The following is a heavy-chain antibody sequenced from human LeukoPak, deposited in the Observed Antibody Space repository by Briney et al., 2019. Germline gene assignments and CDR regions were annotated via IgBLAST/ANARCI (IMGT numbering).Heavy chain of an antibody. J-gene: IGHJ3*02. D-gene: IGHD3-3*01. CDR1: GFTFSSYS. V-gene: IGHV3-21*01. Sequence: PGGSLRLSCAASGFTFSSYSMNWVRQAPGKGLEWVSSISSSSSYIYYADSVKGRFTISRDNAKNSLYLQMNSPRAEDTAVYYCARDRALFGVVIIIDAFDIWGQGTMVTVSS. CDR3: ARDRALFGVVIIIDAFDI. CDR2: ISSSSSYI.